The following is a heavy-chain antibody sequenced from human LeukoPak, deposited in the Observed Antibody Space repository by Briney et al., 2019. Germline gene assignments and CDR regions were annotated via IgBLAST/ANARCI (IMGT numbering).Heavy chain of an antibody. J-gene: IGHJ4*02. D-gene: IGHD2-2*03. CDR3: ARGRGYCSSTSCYPFDY. V-gene: IGHV4-30-2*01. Sequence: SQTLSLTCTVSGGSISSGGYSWSWIRQPPGKGLEWIGYIYHSGSTYYNPSLKSRVTISVDRSKYQFSLKLSSVTAADTAVYYCARGRGYCSSTSCYPFDYWGQGTLVTVSS. CDR2: IYHSGST. CDR1: GGSISSGGYS.